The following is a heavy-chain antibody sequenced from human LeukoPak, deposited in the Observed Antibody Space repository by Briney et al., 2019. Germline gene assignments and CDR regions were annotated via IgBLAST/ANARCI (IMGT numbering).Heavy chain of an antibody. V-gene: IGHV4-59*01. D-gene: IGHD6-19*01. CDR2: IYYSGST. Sequence: SETLSLTCTVSGGSISSYYRSWIRQPPGKGLEWIGYIYYSGSTNYNPSLKSRVTISVDTSKNQFSLKLSSVTAADTAVYYCARGSIAVAGTVDYWGQGTLVTVSS. CDR3: ARGSIAVAGTVDY. J-gene: IGHJ4*02. CDR1: GGSISSYY.